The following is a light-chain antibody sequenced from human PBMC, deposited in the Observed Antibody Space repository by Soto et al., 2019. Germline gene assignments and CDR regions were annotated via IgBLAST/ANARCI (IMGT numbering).Light chain of an antibody. CDR3: QQYDNLLLT. CDR2: DAS. Sequence: DIQMTRSPSSLSASVGDRVTITCQASQDISNYLNWYQQKPGKAPKLLIYDASNLETGVPSRFSGSGSGTDFTFTISSLQPEDIATYYCQQYDNLLLTFGGGTKVDIK. CDR1: QDISNY. V-gene: IGKV1-33*01. J-gene: IGKJ4*01.